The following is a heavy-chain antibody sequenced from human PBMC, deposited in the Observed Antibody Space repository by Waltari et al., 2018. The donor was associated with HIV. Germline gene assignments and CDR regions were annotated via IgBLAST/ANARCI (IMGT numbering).Heavy chain of an antibody. V-gene: IGHV1-2*02. J-gene: IGHJ4*02. Sequence: QVQLVQSGAEVKKPGASVKVSCKASGYTFTGYYMHWVRQAPGQGLEWRGWINPNSGGTNYARRFQGRVTMTSDTSISTAYRELSRLRSDDTAVYYCAREGRYSSSWNFDYWGQGTLVTVSS. CDR1: GYTFTGYY. D-gene: IGHD6-13*01. CDR3: AREGRYSSSWNFDY. CDR2: INPNSGGT.